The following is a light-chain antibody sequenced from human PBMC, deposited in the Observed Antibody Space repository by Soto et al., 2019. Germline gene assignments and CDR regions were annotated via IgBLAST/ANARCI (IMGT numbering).Light chain of an antibody. J-gene: IGKJ4*01. CDR1: QSVSSN. Sequence: EIVMTQSPATLSVPPGERATLSCRASQSVSSNLAWYQQKPGQAPRVLIYAASTRATGIPARFSGSGSGTAFTLTIVSLQSEDFAVYYCQQYTNWPLTFGGGTKVEIK. CDR3: QQYTNWPLT. CDR2: AAS. V-gene: IGKV3-15*01.